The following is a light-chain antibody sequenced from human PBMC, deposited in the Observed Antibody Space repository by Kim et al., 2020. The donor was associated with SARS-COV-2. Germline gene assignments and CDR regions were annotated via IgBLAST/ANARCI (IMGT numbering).Light chain of an antibody. CDR2: GVS. V-gene: IGKV3-15*01. CDR1: QSVTNK. CDR3: QQYEEWPLT. J-gene: IGKJ4*01. Sequence: EIVMTQSPATLSVSPGERATLSCRASQSVTNKLAWYQQKPGQAPTLLIYGVSSRATGIPARFSGSGSGTEFTLTISSLQSEDFTVYYCQQYEEWPLTFGGGTKVDI.